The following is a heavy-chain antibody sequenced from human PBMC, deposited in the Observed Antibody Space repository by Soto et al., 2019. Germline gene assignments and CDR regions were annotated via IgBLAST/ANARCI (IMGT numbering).Heavy chain of an antibody. D-gene: IGHD1-1*01. Sequence: EAQLVESGGGLVQPGGSLRLSCEASGFSLSSHDMHWVRQATGKGLEWVSVIGTGGATSYAGSVKGRFTIFRENVKNTVYLQLNSLRAGDTAVYYCARKGVQLVSGAHDIWGQGTMVTVSS. J-gene: IGHJ3*02. CDR1: GFSLSSHD. V-gene: IGHV3-13*01. CDR2: IGTGGAT. CDR3: ARKGVQLVSGAHDI.